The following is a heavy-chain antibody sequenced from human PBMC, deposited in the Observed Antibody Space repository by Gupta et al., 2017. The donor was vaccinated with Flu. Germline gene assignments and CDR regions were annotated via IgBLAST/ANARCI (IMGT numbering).Heavy chain of an antibody. J-gene: IGHJ6*03. CDR3: VKDDKWEAPLGDKYYYMDF. Sequence: HWVRQAPGKGLEWGAVISFDRSAEYYADSVKGRFTVARDKSKNTLYLQLNSLRPEDTAVYDCVKDDKWEAPLGDKYYYMDFWGKGTTVTVSS. CDR2: ISFDRSAE. V-gene: IGHV3-30*18. D-gene: IGHD1-26*01.